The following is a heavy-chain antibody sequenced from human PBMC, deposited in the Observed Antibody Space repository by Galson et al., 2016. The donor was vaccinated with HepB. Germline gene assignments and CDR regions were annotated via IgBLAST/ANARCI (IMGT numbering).Heavy chain of an antibody. Sequence: SLRLSCAASGFTFSSYSMNWVRQAPGKGLEWLSYINRGSNTIYADSVKGRFTISRDTAKNSLYLQMNRLRDDDTAVYYCARDSAWGFDYWGQGTLVTVSS. CDR2: INRGSNT. J-gene: IGHJ4*02. D-gene: IGHD3-16*01. V-gene: IGHV3-48*02. CDR1: GFTFSSYS. CDR3: ARDSAWGFDY.